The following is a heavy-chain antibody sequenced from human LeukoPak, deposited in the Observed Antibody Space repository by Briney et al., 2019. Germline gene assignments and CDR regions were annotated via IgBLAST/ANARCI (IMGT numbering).Heavy chain of an antibody. D-gene: IGHD5-12*01. J-gene: IGHJ4*02. CDR1: GGSISSGDYY. CDR2: IYYSGST. CDR3: ARDRVATIGGVDY. Sequence: SETLSLTCTVSGGSISSGDYYWSWIRQPPGKGLEWIGYIYYSGSTYYNPSLKSRVTILVDTSKNQFSLKLSSVTAADTAVYYCARDRVATIGGVDYWGQGTLVTVSS. V-gene: IGHV4-30-4*01.